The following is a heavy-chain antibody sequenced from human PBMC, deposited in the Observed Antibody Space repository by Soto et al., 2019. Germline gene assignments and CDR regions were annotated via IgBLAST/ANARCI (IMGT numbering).Heavy chain of an antibody. CDR2: INHSGST. V-gene: IGHV4-34*01. Sequence: QVQLQQWGAGLLKPSETLSLTCAVYGGSFSGYYWSWIGQPPGQGLEWIGEINHSGSTNYNPSLKSRVTISVDTSKNQFALKLSSVTAADTAVYYCARYNWNYVPLRSWFDPWGQGTLVTVSS. D-gene: IGHD1-7*01. CDR3: ARYNWNYVPLRSWFDP. CDR1: GGSFSGYY. J-gene: IGHJ5*02.